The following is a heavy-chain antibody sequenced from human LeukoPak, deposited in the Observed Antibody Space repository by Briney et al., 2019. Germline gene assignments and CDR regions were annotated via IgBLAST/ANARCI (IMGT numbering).Heavy chain of an antibody. CDR1: GFTFSSYG. D-gene: IGHD6-6*01. V-gene: IGHV3-23*01. CDR2: ISGSGGST. Sequence: GGSLRLSCAASGFTFSSYGMSWVRQAPGKGLEWVSAISGSGGSTYYADSVKGRFTISRDNAKKSLHLQMNSLRADDTAVYYCARGSSNIAARDNWFDPWGQGTLVTVSS. CDR3: ARGSSNIAARDNWFDP. J-gene: IGHJ5*02.